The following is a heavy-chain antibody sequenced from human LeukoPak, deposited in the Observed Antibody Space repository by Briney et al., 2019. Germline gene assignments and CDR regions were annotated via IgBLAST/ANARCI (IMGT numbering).Heavy chain of an antibody. J-gene: IGHJ6*02. CDR3: ARDHPQVWWLQRGEDYYYGMDV. CDR1: GYTFTSYG. CDR2: ISAYNGNT. Sequence: ASVKVSCKASGYTFTSYGISWVRQAPGQGLEWMGWISAYNGNTNYAQKLQGRVTMTTDTSTSTAYMELRSLRSDDTAVYYCARDHPQVWWLQRGEDYYYGMDVWGQGTTVTVSS. V-gene: IGHV1-18*01. D-gene: IGHD5-12*01.